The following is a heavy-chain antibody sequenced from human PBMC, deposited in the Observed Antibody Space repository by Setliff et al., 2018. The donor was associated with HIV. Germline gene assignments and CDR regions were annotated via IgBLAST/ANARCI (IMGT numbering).Heavy chain of an antibody. CDR1: GFTISDYY. Sequence: HPGGSLRLSCAVSGFTISDYYMDWVRQAPGKGLEWVGRTRNKANGYITEYGASVQGRFTISRDNSTDSLSLQMNNLKAEDTAVYYCVRAAAGLDIWSQGSRVTV. J-gene: IGHJ4*02. V-gene: IGHV3-72*01. CDR3: VRAAAGLDI. CDR2: TRNKANGYIT.